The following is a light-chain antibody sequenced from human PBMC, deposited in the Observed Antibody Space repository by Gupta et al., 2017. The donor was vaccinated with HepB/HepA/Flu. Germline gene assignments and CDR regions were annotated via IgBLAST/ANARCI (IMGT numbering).Light chain of an antibody. CDR1: SSDVGGYNY. J-gene: IGLJ1*01. Sequence: QSALTQPASVSGSPGQSITISCTGSSSDVGGYNYVSWYQQHPGKAPKLIIYDVGNRPSGVSNRFSGSKSGDTASLTISGLQAEDEADYYSSSYTSSNIVVFGTGTKVTVL. V-gene: IGLV2-14*03. CDR3: SSYTSSNIVV. CDR2: DVG.